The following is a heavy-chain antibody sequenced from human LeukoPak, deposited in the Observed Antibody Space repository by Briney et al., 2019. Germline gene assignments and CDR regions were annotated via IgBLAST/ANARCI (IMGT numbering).Heavy chain of an antibody. V-gene: IGHV1-46*01. D-gene: IGHD3-10*01. CDR3: ARDSLLLWFGETFDY. CDR2: INPSGGST. CDR1: GYTFTSYY. J-gene: IGHJ4*02. Sequence: ASVKVSCKASGYTFTSYYMHWVRQAPGQGLEWMGIINPSGGSTSYAQKFQGRVTMTRDTSTSTVYMELSSLRSEDTAVYYCARDSLLLWFGETFDYWGQGTLVTVSS.